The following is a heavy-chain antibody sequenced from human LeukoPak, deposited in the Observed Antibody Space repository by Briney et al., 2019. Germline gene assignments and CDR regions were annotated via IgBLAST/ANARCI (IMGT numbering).Heavy chain of an antibody. J-gene: IGHJ4*02. CDR1: GFTFNTYV. V-gene: IGHV3-23*01. CDR3: AKRSTDLGYCSGGSCYEFSN. D-gene: IGHD2-15*01. CDR2: ISSSGGST. Sequence: GGSLRLSRAASGFTFNTYVMSWVRQAPGKGLEWVSAISSSGGSTYYADSVKGRFTISRDNSKNTLYFQMNSLRAEDTAVYYCAKRSTDLGYCSGGSCYEFSNWGQGTLVTVSS.